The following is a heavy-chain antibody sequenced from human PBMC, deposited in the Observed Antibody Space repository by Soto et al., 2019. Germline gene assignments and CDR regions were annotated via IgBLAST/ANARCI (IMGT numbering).Heavy chain of an antibody. Sequence: SETLSLTCTVSGGSISSGGYYWSWIRQHPGKGLEWIGYIYYSGSTYYNPSLKSRVTISVDTSKNQFSLKLGSVTAADTAVYYCARDRPYYYDSSGYGFNWFDPWGQGTLVTVSS. CDR3: ARDRPYYYDSSGYGFNWFDP. CDR2: IYYSGST. CDR1: GGSISSGGYY. J-gene: IGHJ5*02. V-gene: IGHV4-31*03. D-gene: IGHD3-22*01.